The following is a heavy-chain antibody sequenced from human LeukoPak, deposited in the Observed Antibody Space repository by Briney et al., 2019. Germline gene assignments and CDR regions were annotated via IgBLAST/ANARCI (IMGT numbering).Heavy chain of an antibody. CDR2: INPNSGGT. V-gene: IGHV1-2*04. CDR1: GYTFTGYY. CDR3: ARTNIAVAGTGLDY. J-gene: IGHJ4*02. Sequence: ASVTVSCKASGYTFTGYYMHWVRQAPGQGLEWMGWINPNSGGTNYAQKFQGWVTMTRDTSISTAYMELSRLRSDDTAVYYCARTNIAVAGTGLDYWGQGTLVTVSS. D-gene: IGHD6-19*01.